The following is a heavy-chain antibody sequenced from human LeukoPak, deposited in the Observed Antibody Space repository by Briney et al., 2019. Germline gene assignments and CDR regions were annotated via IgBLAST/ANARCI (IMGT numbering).Heavy chain of an antibody. J-gene: IGHJ6*02. CDR3: ARVIAAAGDYYYYYGMDV. CDR2: ISWNSGSI. D-gene: IGHD6-13*01. Sequence: GRSLRLSCAASGFTFDDYAMHWVRQAPGKGLEWVSGISWNSGSIGYADSVKGRFTISRDNAKNSLYLQMNSLRAEDTALYYCARVIAAAGDYYYYYGMDVWGQGTTVTVSS. CDR1: GFTFDDYA. V-gene: IGHV3-9*01.